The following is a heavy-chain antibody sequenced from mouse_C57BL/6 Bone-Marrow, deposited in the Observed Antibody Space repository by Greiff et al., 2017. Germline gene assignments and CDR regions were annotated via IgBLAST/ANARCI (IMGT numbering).Heavy chain of an antibody. D-gene: IGHD1-1*01. Sequence: EVKLQESGAELVRPGASVKLSCTASGFNIKDDYMHWVKQRPEQGLEWIGWIDPENGDTEYASKFQGKATITADTSSNTAYLQLSSLTSEDTAGYYCTGSQAWFAYWGQGTLVTVSA. CDR1: GFNIKDDY. V-gene: IGHV14-4*01. J-gene: IGHJ3*01. CDR3: TGSQAWFAY. CDR2: IDPENGDT.